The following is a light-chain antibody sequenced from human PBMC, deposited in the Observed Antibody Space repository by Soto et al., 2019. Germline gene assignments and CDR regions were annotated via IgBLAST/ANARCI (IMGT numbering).Light chain of an antibody. J-gene: IGKJ1*01. CDR2: WTS. CDR3: QQSFGNFTWT. CDR1: QGVLHNSNSHHF. V-gene: IGKV4-1*01. Sequence: TQSPDSLAVSLGARATINCRSSQGVLHNSNSHHFLSWYQQRPGQSPKLLIYWTSLRESGVPERFIGSGSGVEFTLTISSLQAEDVAVYYCQQSFGNFTWTFGRGTKVDIK.